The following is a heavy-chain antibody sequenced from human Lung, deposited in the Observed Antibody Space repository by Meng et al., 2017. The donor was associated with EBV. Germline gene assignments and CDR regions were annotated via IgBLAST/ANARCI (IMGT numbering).Heavy chain of an antibody. Sequence: QLPLPGSCSGLVKPSQTLSLTCAVSGGSISSGGYSWSWIRQPPGKGLEWIGYIYHSGSTYYNPSLKSRVTISMDTSKNQFSLKLSSVTAADTAVYYCARLYRGGWYLWGRGTLVTVSS. CDR2: IYHSGST. CDR3: ARLYRGGWYL. D-gene: IGHD6-19*01. J-gene: IGHJ4*02. V-gene: IGHV4-30-2*01. CDR1: GGSISSGGYS.